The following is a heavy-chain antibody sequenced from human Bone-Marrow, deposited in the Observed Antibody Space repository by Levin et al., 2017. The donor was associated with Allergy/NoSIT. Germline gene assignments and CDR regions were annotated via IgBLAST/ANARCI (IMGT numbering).Heavy chain of an antibody. J-gene: IGHJ4*02. D-gene: IGHD1-1*01. CDR3: ARGITAGVDY. CDR1: GSSFSIFH. V-gene: IGHV1-8*01. CDR2: MSPDTGNT. Sequence: GGSLRLSCKASGSSFSIFHINWMRQATGQGLEWMGWMSPDTGNTAYAQKFQGRISMTRNTSIGTAYMELSSLRSDDTAVYYCARGITAGVDYWGQGTLITVSS.